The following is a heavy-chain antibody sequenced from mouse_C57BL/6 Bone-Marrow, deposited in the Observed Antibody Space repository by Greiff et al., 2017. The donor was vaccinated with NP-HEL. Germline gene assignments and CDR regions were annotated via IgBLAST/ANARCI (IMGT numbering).Heavy chain of an antibody. V-gene: IGHV1-55*01. D-gene: IGHD2-5*01. CDR2: IYPGSGST. J-gene: IGHJ3*01. CDR1: GYTFTSYW. CDR3: ARRPYYSNYEGFFAY. Sequence: QVQLQQPGAELVKPGASVKMSCKASGYTFTSYWITWVKQRPGQGLEWIGDIYPGSGSTNYNEKFKSKATLTVDTSSSTAYMQLSSLTSEDSAVYYCARRPYYSNYEGFFAYWGQGTLVTVSA.